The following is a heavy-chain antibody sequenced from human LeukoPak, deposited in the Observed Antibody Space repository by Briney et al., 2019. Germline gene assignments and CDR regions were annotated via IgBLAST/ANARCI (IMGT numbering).Heavy chain of an antibody. J-gene: IGHJ4*02. V-gene: IGHV1-18*01. D-gene: IGHD3-10*01. Sequence: ASVKVSCKASGYTFTSYGISWVRQAPGQGLEWMGWISAYNGNTNYAQKLQGRVTMTTDTSTSTAYMELRSLRSDDTAVYYCARGRKLYGSGSYEDYWGQGTLVTVSS. CDR3: ARGRKLYGSGSYEDY. CDR1: GYTFTSYG. CDR2: ISAYNGNT.